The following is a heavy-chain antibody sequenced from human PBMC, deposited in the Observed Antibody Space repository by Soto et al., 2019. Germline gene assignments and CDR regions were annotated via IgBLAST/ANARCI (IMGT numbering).Heavy chain of an antibody. D-gene: IGHD5-18*01. V-gene: IGHV1-69*13. Sequence: SVKVSCKASGGTLSSYAISWVRQAPGQGLEWMGGIIPIFGTANYAQKFQGRVTITADESTSTAYMELSSLRSEDTAVYYCARDTSYGIPNWFDPWGQGTLVTVSS. CDR3: ARDTSYGIPNWFDP. CDR2: IIPIFGTA. CDR1: GGTLSSYA. J-gene: IGHJ5*02.